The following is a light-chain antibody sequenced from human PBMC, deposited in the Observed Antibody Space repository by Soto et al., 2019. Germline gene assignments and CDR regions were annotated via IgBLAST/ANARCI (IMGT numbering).Light chain of an antibody. V-gene: IGKV1-6*01. CDR2: AAS. CDR1: QDIRSD. J-gene: IGKJ1*01. Sequence: AIQMTQSPSSLSASVGDTVTITCRASQDIRSDLGWYQQKPGTVPKLLIYAASSLHSGVPSRFSGAGSGTDFTLTINSLQPEDSATYYCLQDYNYPRTFGQGTKVEVK. CDR3: LQDYNYPRT.